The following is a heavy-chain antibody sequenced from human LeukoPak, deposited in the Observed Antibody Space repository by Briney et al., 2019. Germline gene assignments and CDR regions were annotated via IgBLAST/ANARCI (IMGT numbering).Heavy chain of an antibody. CDR2: VSGGGDNT. Sequence: PGGSLRLSCAASGFSFRFYAMTWVRQAPGKGLEWVSSVSGGGDNTYYADSVKGRFSTSRDNSQNTLYLQMNSLRAEDTAVYYCAKGYFVVGATFFDFWGQGTLVTVSS. J-gene: IGHJ4*02. V-gene: IGHV3-23*01. D-gene: IGHD1-26*01. CDR3: AKGYFVVGATFFDF. CDR1: GFSFRFYA.